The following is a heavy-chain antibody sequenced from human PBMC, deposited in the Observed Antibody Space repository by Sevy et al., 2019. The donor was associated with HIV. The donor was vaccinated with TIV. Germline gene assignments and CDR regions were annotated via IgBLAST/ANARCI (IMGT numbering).Heavy chain of an antibody. CDR2: IYPGDSDT. V-gene: IGHV5-51*01. CDR3: ERIINSYDDTSDYYSYLDV. CDR1: GYSFTSYL. D-gene: IGHD3-9*01. Sequence: GESLKISCKGSGYSFTSYLIGWERQIPEKGLEWMGTIYPGDSDTRYSPSFQGQVTISADKSNSTAYLQWSCLKASDNAMYYCERIINSYDDTSDYYSYLDVWGKWTTVTVSS. J-gene: IGHJ6*03.